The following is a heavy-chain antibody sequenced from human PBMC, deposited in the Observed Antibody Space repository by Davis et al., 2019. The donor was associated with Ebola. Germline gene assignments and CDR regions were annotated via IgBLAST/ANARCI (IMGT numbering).Heavy chain of an antibody. V-gene: IGHV5-51*01. CDR1: GYSFTSYW. J-gene: IGHJ4*02. CDR2: IYPADSDT. Sequence: GESLKISCKGFGYSFTSYWIAWVRQMPGKGLEWMGVIYPADSDTRYSPSFQGQVTISADKSISTAYLQWSSLKASDTAMYYCARQESLYGSSDYWGQGTLVTVSS. D-gene: IGHD2/OR15-2a*01. CDR3: ARQESLYGSSDY.